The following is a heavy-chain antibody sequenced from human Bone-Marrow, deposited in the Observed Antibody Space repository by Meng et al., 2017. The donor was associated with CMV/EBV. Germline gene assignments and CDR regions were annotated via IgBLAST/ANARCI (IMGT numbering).Heavy chain of an antibody. Sequence: ASVKVSCKASGYTFTGYYMHWVRQAPGQGLEWMGIINPSGGSTSYAQKFQGRVTMTRDTSTSTVYMELSSLRSDDTAVYYCARYLAARPTDYWGQGTLVTVSS. CDR3: ARYLAARPTDY. D-gene: IGHD6-6*01. CDR1: GYTFTGYY. CDR2: INPSGGST. V-gene: IGHV1-46*01. J-gene: IGHJ4*02.